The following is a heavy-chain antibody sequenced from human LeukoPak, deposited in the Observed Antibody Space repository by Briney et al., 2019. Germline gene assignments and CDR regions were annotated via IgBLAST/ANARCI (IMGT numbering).Heavy chain of an antibody. CDR1: GYSISSGYY. CDR3: ARPISGTPNSWLDP. D-gene: IGHD1-20*01. J-gene: IGHJ5*02. CDR2: IYHSGST. Sequence: SETLSLTCTVPGYSISSGYYWAWIRQPPGKGLEWIGTIYHSGSTYYNPSLSSLKSRVTISVDTSKNQFSLRVTSVTVADTAIYYCARPISGTPNSWLDPWGQGTLVTVSS. V-gene: IGHV4-38-2*02.